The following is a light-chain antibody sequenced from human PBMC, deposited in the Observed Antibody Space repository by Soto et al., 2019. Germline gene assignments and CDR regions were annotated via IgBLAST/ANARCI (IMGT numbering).Light chain of an antibody. Sequence: QSALTQPPSASGSPGQSVTISCTGTSSDVGGYNYVSWYQQHPGKPPKLMIYEVSKRPSGVPDRFSGAKSGNTASLTVSGRQAEDEADDYCSSYAGSNNWVFGGGTKLTVL. J-gene: IGLJ3*02. V-gene: IGLV2-8*01. CDR3: SSYAGSNNWV. CDR1: SSDVGGYNY. CDR2: EVS.